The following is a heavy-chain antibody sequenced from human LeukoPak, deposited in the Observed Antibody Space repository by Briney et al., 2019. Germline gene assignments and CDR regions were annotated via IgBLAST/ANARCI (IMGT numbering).Heavy chain of an antibody. CDR2: INPSGGST. Sequence: EASVQVSCKASGYTFTSYYMHWVRQATVQGIEWMGIINPSGGSTRYAQKFQGRVNMTRAAPTSTVYMELSSLRSEDTAVYYCARGGGGYDHYYGMDVWGKGTTVTVSS. CDR3: ARGGGGYDHYYGMDV. D-gene: IGHD5-12*01. CDR1: GYTFTSYY. J-gene: IGHJ6*04. V-gene: IGHV1-46*01.